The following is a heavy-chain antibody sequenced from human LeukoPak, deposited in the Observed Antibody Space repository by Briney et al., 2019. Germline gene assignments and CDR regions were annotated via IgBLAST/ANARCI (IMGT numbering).Heavy chain of an antibody. Sequence: SQTLSLTCTVSGRSISSGSYYWSWIRQPAGKGLEWIGRIYTSGSTNYNPSLKSRVTISVDTSKNQFSLKLSSVTAADTAVYYCARDLTDCGGDCYLNWFDPWGQGTLVTVSS. CDR3: ARDLTDCGGDCYLNWFDP. V-gene: IGHV4-61*02. D-gene: IGHD2-21*02. CDR1: GRSISSGSYY. J-gene: IGHJ5*02. CDR2: IYTSGST.